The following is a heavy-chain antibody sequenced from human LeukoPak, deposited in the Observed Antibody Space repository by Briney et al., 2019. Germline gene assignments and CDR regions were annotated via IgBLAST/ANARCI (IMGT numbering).Heavy chain of an antibody. D-gene: IGHD1-26*01. CDR2: INPDASTT. J-gene: IGHJ5*02. CDR1: EFTFSAYW. Sequence: GGSLRLSCAASEFTFSAYWVHWVRQAPGKGLVWVSLINPDASTTVYADSVKGRFTISRDNAKNTLYLQMNSLRAEDTAVYYCAMSLYSGAYVTWGQGTLVTDSS. V-gene: IGHV3-74*01. CDR3: AMSLYSGAYVT.